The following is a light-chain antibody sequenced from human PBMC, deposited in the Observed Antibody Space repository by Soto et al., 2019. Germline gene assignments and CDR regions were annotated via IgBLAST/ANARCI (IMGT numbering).Light chain of an antibody. CDR3: CSYAGSYTLV. CDR2: DVV. Sequence: ALTQPRSVSGSPGQSVTISCTGTSSDVGGYNYVSWYQQHPGKAPKLMIYDVVKRPSGVPDRFSGSKSGNTASLTISGLQAEDEADYYCCSYAGSYTLVFGGGTQLTVL. CDR1: SSDVGGYNY. V-gene: IGLV2-11*01. J-gene: IGLJ3*02.